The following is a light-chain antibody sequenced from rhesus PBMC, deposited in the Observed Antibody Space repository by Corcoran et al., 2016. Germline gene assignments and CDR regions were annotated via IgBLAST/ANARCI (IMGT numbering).Light chain of an antibody. Sequence: EIVMTQSPATLSLSPGDRATLSCRASQSVSNNLAWYQQKPGQAPRLLINYASNRATGIPDRFSGRGSGTDFTLNISGLAPEDVGLYYCQQYNDWNNFGQGTKVEIK. V-gene: IGKV3-35*01. CDR2: YAS. CDR1: QSVSNN. J-gene: IGKJ2*01. CDR3: QQYNDWNN.